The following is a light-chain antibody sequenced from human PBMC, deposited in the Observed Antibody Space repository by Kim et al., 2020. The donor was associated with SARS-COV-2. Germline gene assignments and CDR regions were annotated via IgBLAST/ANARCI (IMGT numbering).Light chain of an antibody. V-gene: IGKV3-20*01. CDR2: AAS. CDR1: QSVRKNY. Sequence: LSQGERATLSCGAAQSVRKNYVAWYQQKPGQATRLLISAASSRATGIPERFSGSGYGTDFTLTISRLEHEHFAVYYCQQYGSSKTFGQGTKVDIK. CDR3: QQYGSSKT. J-gene: IGKJ1*01.